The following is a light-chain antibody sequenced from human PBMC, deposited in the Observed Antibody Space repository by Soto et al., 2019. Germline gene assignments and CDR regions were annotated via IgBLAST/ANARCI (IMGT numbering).Light chain of an antibody. Sequence: DIQMTQSPSSLSPSFGDRVTITCRASRSISDWLAWYQQKPGKAPELLIFDASNLKSGVSSRFSGSGSGTEFTLTISSLQPDDFATYYCQHYNSYSEAFGQGTKVDIK. CDR1: RSISDW. V-gene: IGKV1-5*01. CDR3: QHYNSYSEA. CDR2: DAS. J-gene: IGKJ1*01.